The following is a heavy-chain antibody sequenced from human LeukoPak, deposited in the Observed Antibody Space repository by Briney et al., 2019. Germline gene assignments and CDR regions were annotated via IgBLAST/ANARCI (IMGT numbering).Heavy chain of an antibody. CDR3: TRTPRFVAHAFYFDQ. V-gene: IGHV5-51*01. CDR1: GYTFAIYW. J-gene: IGHJ4*02. CDR2: IYPSDSDT. D-gene: IGHD2-15*01. Sequence: GESLKISCKGFGYTFAIYWIGWVRQMPGKGPEWMGTIYPSDSDTRYSPSFQGHVTISADKSITTAYLQWSSLKASDSAMYYCTRTPRFVAHAFYFDQWGRGTLVTVSS.